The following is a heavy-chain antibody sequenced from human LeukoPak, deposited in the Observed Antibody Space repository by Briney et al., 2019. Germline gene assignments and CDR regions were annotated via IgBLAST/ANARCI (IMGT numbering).Heavy chain of an antibody. V-gene: IGHV1-69*05. CDR1: GGTFSSYA. D-gene: IGHD3-22*01. CDR2: IIPIFGTA. CDR3: ARRSYYDSSGYYFEGTYFDY. J-gene: IGHJ4*02. Sequence: ASVKVSCKASGGTFSSYAISWVRQAPGQGLEWMGGIIPIFGTANYAQKFQGRVTITTDESTSTAYMELSSLRSEDTAVYYCARRSYYDSSGYYFEGTYFDYWGQGNLVTVSS.